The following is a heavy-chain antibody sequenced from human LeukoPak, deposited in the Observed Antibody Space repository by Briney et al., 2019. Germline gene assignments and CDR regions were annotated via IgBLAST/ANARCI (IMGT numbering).Heavy chain of an antibody. CDR1: GFTLSSYA. V-gene: IGHV3-13*01. J-gene: IGHJ4*02. D-gene: IGHD1-26*01. CDR3: ARQNTPHGNFDY. CDR2: IGIAGDT. Sequence: GGSLRLSCAASGFTLSSYAMHWVRQPAGKGLEWVSAIGIAGDTFYPGSVKGRFTISRENAKKSLFLQMNSLRAEDTAVYYCARQNTPHGNFDYRGQGTLVTVSS.